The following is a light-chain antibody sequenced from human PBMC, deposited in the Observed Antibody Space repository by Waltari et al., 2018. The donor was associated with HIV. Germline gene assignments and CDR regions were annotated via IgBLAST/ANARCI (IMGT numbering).Light chain of an antibody. J-gene: IGKJ2*03. V-gene: IGKV1-5*03. CDR2: KAS. CDR3: QQYNSYAYS. CDR1: QSISSW. Sequence: DIQMTQSPSTLSASVGDRVPIACRASQSISSWLAWYQQKPGKAPNLLIYKASSLESGVPSRFSGSGSGTEFTLTISSLQHDDVATYYCQQYNSYAYSVGQGTKLEIK.